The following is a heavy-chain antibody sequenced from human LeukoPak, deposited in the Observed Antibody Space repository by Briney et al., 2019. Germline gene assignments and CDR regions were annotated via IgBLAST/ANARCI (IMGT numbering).Heavy chain of an antibody. J-gene: IGHJ4*02. V-gene: IGHV4-59*08. CDR2: TYYSGSGST. D-gene: IGHD4-23*01. CDR3: ARRGGHGGSFDY. Sequence: KTSETLSLTCAVYGGSFSGYYWSWIRQPPGKGLEWIRYTYYSGSGSTNYNPSLKSRVTISVDTSKNQFSLKLSSVTAADTAVYYCARRGGHGGSFDYWGQGTLVTVSS. CDR1: GGSFSGYY.